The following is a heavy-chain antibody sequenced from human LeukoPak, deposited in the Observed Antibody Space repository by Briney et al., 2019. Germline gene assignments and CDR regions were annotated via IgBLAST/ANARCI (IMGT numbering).Heavy chain of an antibody. CDR3: ARAMSGTYIDY. CDR2: INPNSGDT. D-gene: IGHD6-13*01. CDR1: GYIFTGYY. V-gene: IGHV1-2*02. Sequence: ASVKVSCKASGYIFTGYYIHWVRQAPGQGLEWMGWINPNSGDTKYAQKFQGRVIMTRDTSISTAYMEVSRLRSDDTAVYYCARAMSGTYIDYWGQGTLVTVSS. J-gene: IGHJ4*02.